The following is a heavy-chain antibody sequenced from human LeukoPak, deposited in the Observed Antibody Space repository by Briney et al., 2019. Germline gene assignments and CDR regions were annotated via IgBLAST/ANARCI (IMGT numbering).Heavy chain of an antibody. V-gene: IGHV3-30-3*01. J-gene: IGHJ4*02. CDR2: ISYDAKIGSNK. D-gene: IGHD2-15*01. Sequence: GRSLRLSCATSGFTFSRYAIHWVRQAPGKGLEGVALISYDAKIGSNKYYADAVKGRFTISRDNSKNTLYLQLNSLRDEDTAVYYCARQHCSGGDCYFFDWGQGTLVTVSS. CDR3: ARQHCSGGDCYFFD. CDR1: GFTFSRYA.